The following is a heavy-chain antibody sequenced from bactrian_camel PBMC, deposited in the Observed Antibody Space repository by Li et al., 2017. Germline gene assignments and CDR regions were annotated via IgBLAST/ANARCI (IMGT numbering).Heavy chain of an antibody. V-gene: IGHV3-3*01. CDR3: ATALVYRDDCYSDSWSPDS. J-gene: IGHJ4*01. CDR1: GTGTSSRA. D-gene: IGHD3*01. Sequence: HVQLVESGGGSVQAGGNLTLSGVASGTGTSSRANAMAWFRQAPGQEREGVLCHSWHGRATYYADSVKGRFTISQDKGKNTVYLLMNSLKPEDTAMYYCATALVYRDDCYSDSWSPDSWGQGTQVTVS. CDR2: HSWHGRAT.